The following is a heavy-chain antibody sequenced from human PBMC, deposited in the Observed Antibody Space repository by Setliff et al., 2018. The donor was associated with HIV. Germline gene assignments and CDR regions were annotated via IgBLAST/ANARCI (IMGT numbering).Heavy chain of an antibody. V-gene: IGHV3-73*01. CDR2: IRSKANSYAT. J-gene: IGHJ1*01. CDR1: GFTFSGSA. Sequence: GSLRLSCAASGFTFSGSAMHWVRQASGKGLEWVGRIRSKANSYATAYAASVKGRFTISRDDSKNTAYLQMNSLKTEDTAVYYCTTTYGDYVFAEYFQHWGQGTLVTVSS. CDR3: TTTYGDYVFAEYFQH. D-gene: IGHD4-17*01.